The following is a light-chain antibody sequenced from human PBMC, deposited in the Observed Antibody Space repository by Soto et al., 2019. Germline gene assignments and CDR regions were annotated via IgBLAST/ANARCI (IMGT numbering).Light chain of an antibody. V-gene: IGKV1-9*01. J-gene: IGKJ5*01. CDR2: KAS. CDR3: QEYNAYSMT. Sequence: DIQLTQSPSFLSASVGDRVTIACRASQGISTDLAWYHQKPGKAPKLLIYKASTLKSGVPSRFSGSGSGTEFTLSISSLQPDDFGTYYCQEYNAYSMTFGQGTRLEIK. CDR1: QGISTD.